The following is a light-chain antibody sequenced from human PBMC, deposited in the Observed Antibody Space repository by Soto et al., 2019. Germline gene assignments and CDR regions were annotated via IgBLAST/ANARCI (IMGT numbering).Light chain of an antibody. J-gene: IGKJ1*01. Sequence: EIVMTQSPATLSVSPGERATLSCRASQSVSSNLAWYQQKPGQAPRLLIYGASTRATGIPARFSGSGSGTEFTLTISSLQSEDCAGYYCQQYNNWPQTFGRGTKVVSK. CDR2: GAS. V-gene: IGKV3-15*01. CDR1: QSVSSN. CDR3: QQYNNWPQT.